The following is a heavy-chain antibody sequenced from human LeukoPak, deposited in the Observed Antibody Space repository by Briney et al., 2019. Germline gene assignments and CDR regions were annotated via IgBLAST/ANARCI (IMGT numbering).Heavy chain of an antibody. D-gene: IGHD2-15*01. CDR1: GFTFDDYG. CDR2: INWNGGST. V-gene: IGHV3-20*04. Sequence: GGSLRLSCAASGFTFDDYGMSWVRQAPGKGLEWVSGINWNGGSTGYADSVKGRFTISRDNAKNSLYLQMNSLRAEDTAVYYCAKDRDYIVVVVAAMDYWGQGTLVTVSS. J-gene: IGHJ4*02. CDR3: AKDRDYIVVVVAAMDY.